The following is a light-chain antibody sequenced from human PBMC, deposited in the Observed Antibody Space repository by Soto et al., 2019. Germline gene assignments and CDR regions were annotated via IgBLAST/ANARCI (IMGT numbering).Light chain of an antibody. CDR1: SSDVGGYNY. Sequence: QSALTQPASVSGSPGQSITISCTGTSSDVGGYNYVSWYQQHPGKAPKLMLYEVSNRPSGVSNRFSGSKSGNSASLTISGHQAEDEADYYCSSYRSSTIVVFGGGTKLTVL. V-gene: IGLV2-14*01. CDR3: SSYRSSTIVV. CDR2: EVS. J-gene: IGLJ2*01.